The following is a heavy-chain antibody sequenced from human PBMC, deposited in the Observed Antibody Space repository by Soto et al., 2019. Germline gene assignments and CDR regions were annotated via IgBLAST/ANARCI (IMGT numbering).Heavy chain of an antibody. CDR3: ARDSYIAVARSFDY. J-gene: IGHJ4*02. CDR1: GYTFTSYA. Sequence: QVPLVQSGAEVKKPGASVKVSCKASGYTFTSYAMHWVRQAPGQRLEWMGWINAGNGNTKYSQKFQGRDTITRDTSASTAYMELSSLRSEDTALYYCARDSYIAVARSFDYWGQGTLVTVSS. D-gene: IGHD6-19*01. V-gene: IGHV1-3*01. CDR2: INAGNGNT.